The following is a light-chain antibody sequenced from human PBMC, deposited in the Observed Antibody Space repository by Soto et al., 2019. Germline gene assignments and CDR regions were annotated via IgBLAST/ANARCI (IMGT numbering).Light chain of an antibody. Sequence: DVQVTQSPSSLSASVGDRVTITCRASQIIVTYLSWYQHKPGKAPTLLIYGASTLQSGVPSRFSGSGSGTDFYLTINSLQPEDSATYYCQQTYSTPITFGRGTRLEIK. V-gene: IGKV1-39*01. CDR1: QIIVTY. J-gene: IGKJ5*01. CDR2: GAS. CDR3: QQTYSTPIT.